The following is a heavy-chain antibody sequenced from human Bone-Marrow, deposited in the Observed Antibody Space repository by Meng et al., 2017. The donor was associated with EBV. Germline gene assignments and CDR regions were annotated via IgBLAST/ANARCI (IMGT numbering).Heavy chain of an antibody. CDR2: ITPVFGVA. J-gene: IGHJ4*02. CDR1: GDSFNNFG. CDR3: VRDLWLRIGECV. V-gene: IGHV1-69*17. Sequence: QVMCGRFGVEVKRLGSPVKVPCKGSGDSFNNFGISWVRQPPGQGLEWMGDITPVFGVANYAESFQGRVTISADTSTRTTYMDLSSLRSDDTAVYYCVRDLWLRIGECVWGQGTLVTVSS. D-gene: IGHD5-12*01.